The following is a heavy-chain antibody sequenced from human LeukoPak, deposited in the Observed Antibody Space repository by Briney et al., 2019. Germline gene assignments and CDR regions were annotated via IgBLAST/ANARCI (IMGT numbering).Heavy chain of an antibody. V-gene: IGHV3-30-3*01. D-gene: IGHD2-2*01. CDR2: ISYDGSNK. J-gene: IGHJ4*02. CDR3: AAQDCSSTSCYSFRGTLFDY. CDR1: GFTFSSYA. Sequence: PGGSLRLSCAASGFTFSSYAMHWVRQAPGKGLEWVAVISYDGSNKYYADSVKGRFIISRDNSKNTLYLQMNSLRAEDTAVYYCAAQDCSSTSCYSFRGTLFDYWGQGTLVTVSS.